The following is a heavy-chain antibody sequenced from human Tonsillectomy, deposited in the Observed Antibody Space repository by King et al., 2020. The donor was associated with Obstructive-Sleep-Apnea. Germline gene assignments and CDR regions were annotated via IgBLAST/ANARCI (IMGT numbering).Heavy chain of an antibody. CDR2: IYHSGST. D-gene: IGHD3-3*01. CDR3: ARFRDTMFGVVTLPDAFDI. V-gene: IGHV4-30-2*01. Sequence: LQLQESGSGLVKPSQTLSLTCAVSGGSISSGGYSWSWIRQPPGKGLEWIGYIYHSGSTYYNPSLKSRVTISVDRSKNQFSLKLSSVTAADTAVYYCARFRDTMFGVVTLPDAFDIWGQGTMVTVSS. J-gene: IGHJ3*02. CDR1: GGSISSGGYS.